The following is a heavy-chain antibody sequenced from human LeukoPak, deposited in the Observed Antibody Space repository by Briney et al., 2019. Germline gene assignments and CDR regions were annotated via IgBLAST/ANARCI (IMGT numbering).Heavy chain of an antibody. CDR2: IYYSGSI. D-gene: IGHD6-19*01. CDR1: GGSISSSSYY. CDR3: ARALSAYSSGWYYWFDP. Sequence: SETLSLTCTVSGGSISSSSYYWGWIRQPPGKGLEWIGSIYYSGSIYYNPSLKSRVTISVDTSKNQFSLKLSSVTAADTAVYYCARALSAYSSGWYYWFDPWGQGTLVTVSS. V-gene: IGHV4-39*01. J-gene: IGHJ5*02.